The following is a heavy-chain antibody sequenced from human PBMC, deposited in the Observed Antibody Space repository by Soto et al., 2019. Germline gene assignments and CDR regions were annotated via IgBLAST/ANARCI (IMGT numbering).Heavy chain of an antibody. D-gene: IGHD2-15*01. CDR3: ARDAYDLGYCSGGSCYPSYYYYYYMDV. J-gene: IGHJ6*03. V-gene: IGHV1-69*08. CDR2: IIPILGIA. CDR1: GGTFSSYT. Sequence: QVQLVQSGAEVQKPGSSVKVSCKASGGTFSSYTISWVRQAPGQGLEWMGRIIPILGIANYAQKFQGRVTITADKSTSTAYMELSSLRSEDTAVYYCARDAYDLGYCSGGSCYPSYYYYYYMDVWGKGTTVTVSS.